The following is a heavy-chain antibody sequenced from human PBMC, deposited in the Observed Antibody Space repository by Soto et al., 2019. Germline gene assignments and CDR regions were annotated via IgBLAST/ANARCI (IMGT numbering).Heavy chain of an antibody. CDR3: ARVHSSGHGVDY. D-gene: IGHD6-19*01. Sequence: PGGSLRLSCVASGFTFDDHVMHWAWIRQSPGKGLEWFGSISHSGDTFYNPSLRSRVILSIDASKNQFSLELTSVTAADTALYYCARVHSSGHGVDYWGQGTLVTVSS. V-gene: IGHV4-38-2*01. J-gene: IGHJ4*02. CDR1: GFTFDDHVMH. CDR2: ISHSGDT.